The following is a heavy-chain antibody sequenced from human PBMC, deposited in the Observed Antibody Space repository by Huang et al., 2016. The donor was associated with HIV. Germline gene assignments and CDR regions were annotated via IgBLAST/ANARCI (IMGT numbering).Heavy chain of an antibody. CDR3: ARLPGSITMIRGVITDPY. V-gene: IGHV4-39*01. CDR2: IYYSGSR. J-gene: IGHJ4*02. CDR1: GGSIRSDNYY. Sequence: QLQLQESGPGLVKPSETLSLTCTVSGGSIRSDNYYWGWIRQPPGKGLGWIGSIYYSGSRHYNPSLKGRVTITVDTSKNQFSLKMRSVTAADTAVYYCARLPGSITMIRGVITDPYWGQGTLVTVSS. D-gene: IGHD3-10*01.